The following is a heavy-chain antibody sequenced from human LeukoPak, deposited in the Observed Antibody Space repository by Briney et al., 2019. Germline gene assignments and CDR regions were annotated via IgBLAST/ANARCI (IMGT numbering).Heavy chain of an antibody. V-gene: IGHV3-30-3*01. J-gene: IGHJ4*02. CDR2: ISYDGSNK. CDR1: GFTFSSYA. D-gene: IGHD3-22*01. CDR3: ARDLVTMIVVVRGGGVLDY. Sequence: GGSLRLSCAASGFTFSSYAMHWVRQAPGKGLEWVAVISYDGSNKYYADSVKGRFTISRDNSKNTLYLQMNSLRAEDTAVYYCARDLVTMIVVVRGGGVLDYWGQGTLVTVSS.